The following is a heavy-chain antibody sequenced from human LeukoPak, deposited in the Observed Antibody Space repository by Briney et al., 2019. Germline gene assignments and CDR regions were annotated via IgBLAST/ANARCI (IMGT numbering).Heavy chain of an antibody. J-gene: IGHJ4*02. D-gene: IGHD2-8*01. V-gene: IGHV3-11*04. Sequence: GGSLRLSCAASGFTFSDYYMSWIRQAPGKRLEWVSYISSSGSTIYYADSVKGRFTISRDNAKNSLYLQMNSLRAEDTAVYYCARVGAMVYAAPFDYWGQGTLVTVSS. CDR3: ARVGAMVYAAPFDY. CDR1: GFTFSDYY. CDR2: ISSSGSTI.